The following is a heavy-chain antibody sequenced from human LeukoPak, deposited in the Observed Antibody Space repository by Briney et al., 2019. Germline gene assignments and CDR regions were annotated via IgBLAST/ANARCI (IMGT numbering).Heavy chain of an antibody. V-gene: IGHV4-4*07. CDR3: ARESSQQLVRLVSYYYYMDV. CDR2: IYTSGST. CDR1: GGSISSYY. D-gene: IGHD6-13*01. J-gene: IGHJ6*03. Sequence: SETLSLTCTVSGGSISSYYWSWIRQPAGKGLEWIGRIYTSGSTNYNPSLKSRVTMSVDTSKNQFSLKLSSVTAADTAVYYCARESSQQLVRLVSYYYYMDVWGKGTTVTISS.